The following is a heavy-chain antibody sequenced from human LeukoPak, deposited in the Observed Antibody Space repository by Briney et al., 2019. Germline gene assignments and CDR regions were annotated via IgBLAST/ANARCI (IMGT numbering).Heavy chain of an antibody. CDR1: GFTFSDYY. D-gene: IGHD3-10*01. CDR3: ARDQSYGSGSYQTH. Sequence: PGGSLRLSCAASGFTFSDYYMSWIRQAPGKGLEWVSYISSSSSYTNYADSVKGRFTISRDNAKNSLYLQMNSLRAEDTAVYYCARDQSYGSGSYQTHWGQGTLVTVSS. V-gene: IGHV3-11*05. CDR2: ISSSSSYT. J-gene: IGHJ4*02.